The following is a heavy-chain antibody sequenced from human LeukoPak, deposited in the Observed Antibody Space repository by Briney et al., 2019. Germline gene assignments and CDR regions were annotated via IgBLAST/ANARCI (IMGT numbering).Heavy chain of an antibody. CDR3: ARDHRYCSSTSCYTDYYYYYMDV. D-gene: IGHD2-2*02. CDR2: ISAYNGNT. J-gene: IGHJ6*03. CDR1: GYTFTSYG. Sequence: ASVKVSCKASGYTFTSYGISWVRQAPGQGLEWMGWISAYNGNTNYAQKLQGRVTMTTDTSTSTAYMELRSLRSDDTAVYYCARDHRYCSSTSCYTDYYYYYMDVWGKGTTVTVSS. V-gene: IGHV1-18*01.